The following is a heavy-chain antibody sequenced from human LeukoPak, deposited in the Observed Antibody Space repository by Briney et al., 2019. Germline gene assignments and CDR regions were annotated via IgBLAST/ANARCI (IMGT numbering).Heavy chain of an antibody. Sequence: PGGSLRLSCAASGFTVSSNYMNWVRQAPGKGLEWVSVIYSGGSTYYADSVKGRFTISRDNSKNTLYLQMNSLRAEDTAVYYCARVSTMIVAHAAVDVWGRGTMVTVSS. V-gene: IGHV3-53*01. CDR1: GFTVSSNY. CDR3: ARVSTMIVAHAAVDV. CDR2: IYSGGST. D-gene: IGHD3-22*01. J-gene: IGHJ3*01.